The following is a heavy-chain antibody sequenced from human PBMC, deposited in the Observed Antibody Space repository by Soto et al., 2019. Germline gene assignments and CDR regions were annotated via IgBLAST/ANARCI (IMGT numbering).Heavy chain of an antibody. V-gene: IGHV3-23*01. J-gene: IGHJ4*02. Sequence: EVQLLESGGGLVQPGGSLRLSCAASGFTFSSYAMSWVRQAPGKGLEWASAISGSGGSTYYADSVKGRFTISRDNSKNTLYLQMNSLRAEDTAVYYCAKGRGYSYGPDADYWGQGTLVTVSS. CDR2: ISGSGGST. CDR1: GFTFSSYA. D-gene: IGHD5-18*01. CDR3: AKGRGYSYGPDADY.